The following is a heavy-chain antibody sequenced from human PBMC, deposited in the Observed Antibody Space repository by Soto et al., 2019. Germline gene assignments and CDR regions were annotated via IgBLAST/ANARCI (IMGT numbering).Heavy chain of an antibody. Sequence: EVQLVESGGGLVQPGGSLRLSCAASGFTFSSFDMHWVRQPTGKGLEWVSAIGTAGDTYYPGSVKGRFTISRDNAKNSLHLQMNSLSAGDTAVYYCAREARVFGKAFDVWGQGKMVTVSA. D-gene: IGHD3-3*01. CDR1: GFTFSSFD. V-gene: IGHV3-13*01. CDR2: IGTAGDT. J-gene: IGHJ3*01. CDR3: AREARVFGKAFDV.